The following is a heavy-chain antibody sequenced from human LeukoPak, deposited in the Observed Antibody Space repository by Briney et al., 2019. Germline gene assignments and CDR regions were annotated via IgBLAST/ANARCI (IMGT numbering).Heavy chain of an antibody. CDR1: VGLISIRSYY. Sequence: SDTLSLTCTVTVGLISIRSYYCTWIRQPPGKGLEWIGHNYYSGSTNYNPTLKSRVTISVDTSKNQFSLKLSSVTAADTAVYYCARSPSGGRIARNNWFDPWGQGTLVTVSS. J-gene: IGHJ5*02. V-gene: IGHV4-61*01. D-gene: IGHD6-13*01. CDR2: NYYSGST. CDR3: ARSPSGGRIARNNWFDP.